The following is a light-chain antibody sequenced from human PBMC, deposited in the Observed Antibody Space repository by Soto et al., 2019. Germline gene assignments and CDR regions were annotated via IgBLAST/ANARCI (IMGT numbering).Light chain of an antibody. CDR1: QSVRSY. V-gene: IGKV3-11*01. CDR2: DAS. Sequence: EIVLTQSPATLSLSPGERATLSCRASQSVRSYVAWYQQKPGQAPRLLIYDASNRATGIPARFSGSGSGTDFTLTISSLEPEDFAVYYCQQRSNWPITFGQGTQLEIK. J-gene: IGKJ5*01. CDR3: QQRSNWPIT.